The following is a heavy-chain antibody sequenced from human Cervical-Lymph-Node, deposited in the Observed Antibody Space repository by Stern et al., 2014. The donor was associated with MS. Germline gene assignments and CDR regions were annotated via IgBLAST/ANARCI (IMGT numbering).Heavy chain of an antibody. J-gene: IGHJ6*02. Sequence: QVQLVQSGGGVVQPGRSLRLSCAASGFTFSSYGMHWVRQAQGKGLEWVAVISYDGSNKYYADSVKGRFTISRDNSKNKLHLQMNSLRAEDTAVYYCARRLGYCSGGSCRHYYYGMDVWGQGTTVTVSS. CDR3: ARRLGYCSGGSCRHYYYGMDV. D-gene: IGHD2-15*01. CDR1: GFTFSSYG. V-gene: IGHV3-30*03. CDR2: ISYDGSNK.